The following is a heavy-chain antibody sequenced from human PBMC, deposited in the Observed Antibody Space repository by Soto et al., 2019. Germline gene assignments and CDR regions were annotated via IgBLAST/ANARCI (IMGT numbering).Heavy chain of an antibody. D-gene: IGHD3-22*01. J-gene: IGHJ5*02. CDR1: GYTFTSYG. V-gene: IGHV1-18*01. CDR3: ARESGRYYDSSGYLSDNWFDP. CDR2: ISAYNGNT. Sequence: VKVSCKASGYTFTSYGISWVRQAPGQGLEWMGWISAYNGNTNYAQKLQGRVTMTTDTSTSTAYMELRSLRSDDTAVYYCARESGRYYDSSGYLSDNWFDPWGQGTLVTVSS.